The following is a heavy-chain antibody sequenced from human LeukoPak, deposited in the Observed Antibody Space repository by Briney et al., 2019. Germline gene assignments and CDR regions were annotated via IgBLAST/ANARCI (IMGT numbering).Heavy chain of an antibody. CDR1: GYTFTSYG. J-gene: IGHJ4*02. D-gene: IGHD5-12*01. CDR2: ISAYNGNT. CDR3: AVSGYDRRDFDY. Sequence: ASVKVSCKASGYTFTSYGISWVRQAPGQGLEWMGWISAYNGNTNYAQKLQGRVTITTDTSTSTAYMELRSLRSDDTAVYYCAVSGYDRRDFDYWGQGTLVTVSS. V-gene: IGHV1-18*01.